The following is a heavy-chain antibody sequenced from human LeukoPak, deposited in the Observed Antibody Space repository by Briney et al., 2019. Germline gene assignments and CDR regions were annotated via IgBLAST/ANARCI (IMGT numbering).Heavy chain of an antibody. V-gene: IGHV4-59*01. CDR1: GGSISSYY. Sequence: SETLSLTCTVSGGSISSYYWSWIRQPPGKGLEWIGYIYYSGSTNYNPSLKSRVTISVDTSKSQFSLKLSSVTAADTAVYYCARVSGVGSGRYMDVWGKGTTVTVSS. CDR2: IYYSGST. CDR3: ARVSGVGSGRYMDV. J-gene: IGHJ6*03. D-gene: IGHD1-26*01.